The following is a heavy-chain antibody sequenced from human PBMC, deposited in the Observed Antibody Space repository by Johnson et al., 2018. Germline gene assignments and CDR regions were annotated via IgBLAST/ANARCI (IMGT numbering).Heavy chain of an antibody. Sequence: VQLVQSGGGLVQPGGSLRLSCAASGFTFSTYGMSWVRQAPGKGLEWVSGISGSGTRTFYADSVKGRFTISRDTSKNTLYLQLISLRADDTAVYYCAKDLRKWGRIPDTFDIWGQGTMVTVSS. D-gene: IGHD7-27*01. CDR3: AKDLRKWGRIPDTFDI. J-gene: IGHJ3*02. CDR1: GFTFSTYG. CDR2: ISGSGTRT. V-gene: IGHV3-23*04.